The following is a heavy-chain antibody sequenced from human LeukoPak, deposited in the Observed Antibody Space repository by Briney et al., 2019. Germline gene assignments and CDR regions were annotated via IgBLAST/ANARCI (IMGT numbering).Heavy chain of an antibody. Sequence: SETLSLTCTVSGGSISSGDYYWSWIRQPPGKGLEWIGYIHYSGSTYYNPSLKSRVTISVDTSKNQFSLKLSSVTAADTAVYYCARALLLKVPAAIVSWFDPWGQGTLVTVSS. D-gene: IGHD2-2*02. CDR1: GGSISSGDYY. V-gene: IGHV4-30-4*01. CDR3: ARALLLKVPAAIVSWFDP. CDR2: IHYSGST. J-gene: IGHJ5*02.